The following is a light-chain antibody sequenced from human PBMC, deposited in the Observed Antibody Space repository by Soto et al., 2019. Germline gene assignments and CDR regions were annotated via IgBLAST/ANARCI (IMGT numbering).Light chain of an antibody. CDR2: AAS. CDR3: QHAYIKPFT. V-gene: IGKV1-39*01. Sequence: DIQVTQSPISLSASVGDRVTITCRTSQGISTYLTWYQQKAGDAPRLLISAASDLEPGVPSRFSASGSGADFTLTISSLRPEECATYFCQHAYIKPFTFGQGTKLEI. J-gene: IGKJ2*01. CDR1: QGISTY.